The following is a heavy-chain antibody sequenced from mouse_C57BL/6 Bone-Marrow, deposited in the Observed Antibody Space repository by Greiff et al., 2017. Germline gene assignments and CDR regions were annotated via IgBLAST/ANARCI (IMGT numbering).Heavy chain of an antibody. Sequence: VQLQQPGAELVRPGTSVKLSCKASGYTFTSYWMHWVKQRPGQGLEWIGVIDPSDSYTNYNQKFKGKATLTVDTSSSTAYMQLSSLTSEDSAVYYCARLRAFDYYGSSFDYGGQGTTLTVSS. CDR3: ARLRAFDYYGSSFDY. J-gene: IGHJ2*01. CDR1: GYTFTSYW. CDR2: IDPSDSYT. V-gene: IGHV1-59*01. D-gene: IGHD1-1*01.